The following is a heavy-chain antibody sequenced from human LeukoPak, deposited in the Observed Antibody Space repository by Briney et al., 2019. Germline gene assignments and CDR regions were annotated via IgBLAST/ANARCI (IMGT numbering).Heavy chain of an antibody. CDR3: ARDPTYDILTGYTDY. D-gene: IGHD3-9*01. CDR2: INSDGSST. Sequence: XWVXRINSDGSSTSYADSVKGRFTISRDNAKNTLYLQMNSLRAEDTAVYYCARDPTYDILTGYTDYWGQGTLVTVSS. V-gene: IGHV3-74*01. J-gene: IGHJ4*02.